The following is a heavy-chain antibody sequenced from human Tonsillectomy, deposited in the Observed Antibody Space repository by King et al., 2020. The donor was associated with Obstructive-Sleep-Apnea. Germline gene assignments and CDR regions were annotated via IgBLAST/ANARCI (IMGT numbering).Heavy chain of an antibody. V-gene: IGHV3-74*01. Sequence: VQLVQSGGGLVQPGGSLRLSCAASGFTFSTYWMHWVRQAPGKGLVWVSRINSDGTSISYVDSVKGRFTTSRDNAKNTLYLQMDSLRAEDTAVYYCASRASSSPHAFNLWGQGTMVSVSS. J-gene: IGHJ3*01. CDR1: GFTFSTYW. CDR3: ASRASSSPHAFNL. CDR2: INSDGTSI. D-gene: IGHD2-2*01.